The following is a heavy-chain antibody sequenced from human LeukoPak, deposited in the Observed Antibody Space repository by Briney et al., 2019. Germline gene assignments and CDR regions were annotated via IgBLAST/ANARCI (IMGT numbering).Heavy chain of an antibody. CDR1: GFTFDDYA. J-gene: IGHJ4*02. V-gene: IGHV3-9*01. Sequence: GGSLRLSCAASGFTFDDYAMHWVRQAPGKGLEWVSGISWNSGSIGYADSVKGRFTISRDNAKNPLYLQMNSLRAEDTALYYCAKDMARIAAAGTPFDYWGQGTLVTVSS. CDR2: ISWNSGSI. CDR3: AKDMARIAAAGTPFDY. D-gene: IGHD6-13*01.